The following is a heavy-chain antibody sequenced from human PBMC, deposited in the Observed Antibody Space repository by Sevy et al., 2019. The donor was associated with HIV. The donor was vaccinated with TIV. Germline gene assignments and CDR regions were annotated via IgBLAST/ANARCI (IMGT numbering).Heavy chain of an antibody. CDR1: GYTFTSYG. V-gene: IGHV1-18*01. CDR3: ARGEEWELSLYYFDY. CDR2: ISAYNGNT. D-gene: IGHD1-26*01. Sequence: ASVKVSCKASGYTFTSYGISWVRQAPGQGLEWMGWISAYNGNTNYAQKLQGRVTMTTDTSTGTAYMELRSLRSDDTAVYYCARGEEWELSLYYFDYWGQGTLVTVSS. J-gene: IGHJ4*02.